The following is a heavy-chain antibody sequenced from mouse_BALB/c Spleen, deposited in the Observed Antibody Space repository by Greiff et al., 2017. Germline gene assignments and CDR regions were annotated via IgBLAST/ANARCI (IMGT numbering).Heavy chain of an antibody. D-gene: IGHD2-1*01. J-gene: IGHJ4*01. CDR1: GFTFSSYG. CDR3: ARHRGNGNYEDAMDY. V-gene: IGHV5-6*01. CDR2: ISSGGSYT. Sequence: EVHLVESGGDLVKPGGSLKLSCAASGFTFSSYGMSWVRQTPDKRLEWVATISSGGSYTYYPDSVKGRFTISRDNAKNTLYLQMSSLKSEDTAMYYCARHRGNGNYEDAMDYWGQGTSVTVSS.